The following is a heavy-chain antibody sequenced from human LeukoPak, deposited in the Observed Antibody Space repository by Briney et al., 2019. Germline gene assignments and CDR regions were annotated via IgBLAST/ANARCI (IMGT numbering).Heavy chain of an antibody. J-gene: IGHJ4*02. CDR3: ARAHATRTPTGPRNDY. D-gene: IGHD1-14*01. Sequence: SETPSLTCAVYGGSFGDYYWIWIRQPPGKGLEWIGEINHSGSTNYNPSLKSRVTLSVDPSKSQFSLSLSSVTAADTAVYYCARAHATRTPTGPRNDYWGQGTLVTVSS. CDR2: INHSGST. V-gene: IGHV4-34*01. CDR1: GGSFGDYY.